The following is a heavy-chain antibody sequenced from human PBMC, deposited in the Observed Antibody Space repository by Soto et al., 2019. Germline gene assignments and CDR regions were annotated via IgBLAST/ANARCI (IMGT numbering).Heavy chain of an antibody. Sequence: EVQLVESGGDLVQPGGSLRLSCAASGFTFSSYAMHWVRQAPGKGLEYVSGISSNGGNTYYANSVKGRFTISRDNSMNTLYLQMGSLRAEDTAVYYCARSAYFYSSNCLDFWGQGTLVTVSS. J-gene: IGHJ4*02. CDR2: ISSNGGNT. CDR1: GFTFSSYA. CDR3: ARSAYFYSSNCLDF. V-gene: IGHV3-64*01. D-gene: IGHD2-21*01.